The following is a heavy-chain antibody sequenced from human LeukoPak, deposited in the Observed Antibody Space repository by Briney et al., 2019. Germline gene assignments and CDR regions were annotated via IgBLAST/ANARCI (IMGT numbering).Heavy chain of an antibody. J-gene: IGHJ3*02. CDR2: ISGSGGST. V-gene: IGHV3-23*01. CDR1: RFTFSSYA. Sequence: GGSLRLSCAASRFTFSSYAMSWVRQAPGKGLEWVSAISGSGGSTYYADSVKGRFTISRDNSKNTLYLQMNSLRAEDTAVYYCAKELHPVYPLRYCSGDSCSHGGAFDIWGQGTMVTVSS. D-gene: IGHD2-15*01. CDR3: AKELHPVYPLRYCSGDSCSHGGAFDI.